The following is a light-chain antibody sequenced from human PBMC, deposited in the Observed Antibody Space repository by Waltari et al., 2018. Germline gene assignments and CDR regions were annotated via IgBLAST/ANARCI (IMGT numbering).Light chain of an antibody. CDR3: MQRIQFPYT. V-gene: IGKV2-40*01. J-gene: IGKJ2*01. CDR1: PGLVETNNGNTE. Sequence: EIVMTQTPLPLPVTPGEPASISCRSGPGLVETNNGNTEFDCSLQKPGQSPQLLIYSLSRRAAGVPDRFSGSGAGTDFTLRISRVEAEDVGVYYCMQRIQFPYTFGQGTKREIK. CDR2: SLS.